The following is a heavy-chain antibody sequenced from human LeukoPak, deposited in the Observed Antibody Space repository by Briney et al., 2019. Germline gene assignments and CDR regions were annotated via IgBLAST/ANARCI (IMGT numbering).Heavy chain of an antibody. V-gene: IGHV1-24*01. CDR2: FDPEDGET. CDR1: GYTLTELS. D-gene: IGHD3-9*01. CDR3: ATDLNSYDILTGYYRQFDY. J-gene: IGHJ4*02. Sequence: ASVKVSCKVSGYTLTELSMHWVRQAPGKGLEWMGGFDPEDGETIHAQKFQGRVTMTEDTSTDTAYMELSSLRSEDTAVYYCATDLNSYDILTGYYRQFDYWGQGTLVTVSS.